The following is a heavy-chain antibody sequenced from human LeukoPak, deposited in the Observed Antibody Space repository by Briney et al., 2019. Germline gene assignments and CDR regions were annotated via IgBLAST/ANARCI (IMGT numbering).Heavy chain of an antibody. J-gene: IGHJ4*02. CDR2: IYPGDSDT. CDR1: GYSFTSYW. D-gene: IGHD3-9*01. V-gene: IGHV5-51*01. CDR3: ARHGAGILTGYPYDY. Sequence: HGASLQISCKGAGYSFTSYWIGGGRQLPGKSLEWRGIIYPGDSDTRYSPSFQGQVTISADKSISTAYLQWSSLKASDTAMYYCARHGAGILTGYPYDYWGQGTLVTVSS.